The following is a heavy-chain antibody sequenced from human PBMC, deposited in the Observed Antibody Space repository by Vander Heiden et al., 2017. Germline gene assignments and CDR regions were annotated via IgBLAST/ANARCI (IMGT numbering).Heavy chain of an antibody. CDR2: ISGSGGST. J-gene: IGHJ4*02. CDR3: ANRGIAAAGAPYYFDY. D-gene: IGHD6-13*01. CDR1: GFTFRSYA. V-gene: IGHV3-23*01. Sequence: EVQLLESGGGLVQPGGSLRLSCAASGFTFRSYAMSWVRQAPGKGLEWVSAISGSGGSTYYADSVKGRFTISRDNSKNTLYLQMNSLRAEDTAVYYCANRGIAAAGAPYYFDYWGQGTLVTVSS.